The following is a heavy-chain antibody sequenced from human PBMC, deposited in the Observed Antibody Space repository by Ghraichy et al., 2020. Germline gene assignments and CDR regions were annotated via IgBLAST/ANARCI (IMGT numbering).Heavy chain of an antibody. V-gene: IGHV4-39*01. CDR1: GGSISSSSYY. CDR3: ARRVLGSSWVNWFDP. D-gene: IGHD3-10*01. Sequence: SETLSLTCTVSGGSISSSSYYWGWIRQPPGKGLEWIGSIYYSGSTYYNPSLKSRVTISVDTSKNQFSLKLSSVTAADTAVYYCARRVLGSSWVNWFDPWGQGTLVTVSP. J-gene: IGHJ5*02. CDR2: IYYSGST.